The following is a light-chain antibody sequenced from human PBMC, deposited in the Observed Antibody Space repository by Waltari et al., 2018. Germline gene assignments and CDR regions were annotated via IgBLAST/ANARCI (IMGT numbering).Light chain of an antibody. V-gene: IGLV3-21*02. CDR1: KLGSKS. J-gene: IGLJ3*02. CDR3: QVWDGNNDHPWV. Sequence: YVLTQPPSVSVAPGQTARITCEGNKLGSKSIHWYQQKPGQAPVPVVYDDSDRPSGIPERFSGSNSENTATLTISRVEAGDEADFYCQVWDGNNDHPWVFGGGTKLTVL. CDR2: DDS.